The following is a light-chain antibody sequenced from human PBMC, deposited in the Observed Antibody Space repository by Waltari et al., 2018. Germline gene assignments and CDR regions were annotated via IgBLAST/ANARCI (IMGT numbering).Light chain of an antibody. J-gene: IGKJ1*01. Sequence: CGASQSVSSNFLAWYQHKSGQAPRLRIYGTSSRAAGVPARFSGSGSGTDFTLTISGLEAEDFAVYYCQQFDSSPWAFGQGTAVEMK. CDR1: QSVSSNF. CDR3: QQFDSSPWA. V-gene: IGKV3-20*01. CDR2: GTS.